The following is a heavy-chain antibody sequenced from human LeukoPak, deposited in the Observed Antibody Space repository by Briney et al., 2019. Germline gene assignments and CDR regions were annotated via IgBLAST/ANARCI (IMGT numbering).Heavy chain of an antibody. CDR1: GFTFDDYG. D-gene: IGHD2-21*01. CDR3: ARDLHINVVIPGSTGLDS. CDR2: INCNGGST. V-gene: IGHV3-20*04. Sequence: PGGSLRLSCEAYGFTFDDYGMSWVRQAPGKGLEWVAGINCNGGSTGYAESLKGRFTISRDNAKSSLFLQMDSLRAEDTALYYCARDLHINVVIPGSTGLDSWGQGTMVTVSS. J-gene: IGHJ3*01.